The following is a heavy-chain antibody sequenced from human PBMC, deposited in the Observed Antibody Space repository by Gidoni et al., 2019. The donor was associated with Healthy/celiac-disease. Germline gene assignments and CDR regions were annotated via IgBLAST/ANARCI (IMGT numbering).Heavy chain of an antibody. CDR1: GFTFGSYA. J-gene: IGHJ3*02. Sequence: QLQPVESGGGVVQPGRYRRRSCAAPGFTFGSYAMHWVSQAPGKVLECVAVISYEGSKKYYADSVKGRFTISRDNSKNTLYLQMNSLRAEDTAVYYCAREDHRFDAFDIWGQGTMVTVSS. V-gene: IGHV3-30-3*01. CDR2: ISYEGSKK. CDR3: AREDHRFDAFDI. D-gene: IGHD3-16*02.